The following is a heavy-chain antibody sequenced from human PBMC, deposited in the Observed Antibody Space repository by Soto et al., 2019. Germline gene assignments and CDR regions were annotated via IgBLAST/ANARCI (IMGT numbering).Heavy chain of an antibody. V-gene: IGHV3-23*01. Sequence: GGSLRLSCAASGFTFSSYVMSWVRQAPGKGLEWVSGLSSTGVNTYYADSVKGRFTISRDNSKNTLYLQMNSLRAEDTAVYYCAKAASSAYIWGQGTLVTVSS. CDR1: GFTFSSYV. CDR2: LSSTGVNT. J-gene: IGHJ1*01. CDR3: AKAASSAYI. D-gene: IGHD3-22*01.